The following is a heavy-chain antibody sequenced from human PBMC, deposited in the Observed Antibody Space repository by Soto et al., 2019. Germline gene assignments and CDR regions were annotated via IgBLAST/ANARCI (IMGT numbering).Heavy chain of an antibody. V-gene: IGHV2-5*02. CDR1: GFSLNTNGVA. Sequence: QITLKESGPTLVKPTQTLTLTCTFSGFSLNTNGVAVGWIRQPPGKALEWLALISWDGDKRYSPSLKSRLTISKDSSKNHVLLTMTNMDPVDTATYYFTPSPGITGTTFDHWGQGTLVTVSS. CDR2: ISWDGDK. CDR3: TPSPGITGTTFDH. D-gene: IGHD1-7*01. J-gene: IGHJ4*02.